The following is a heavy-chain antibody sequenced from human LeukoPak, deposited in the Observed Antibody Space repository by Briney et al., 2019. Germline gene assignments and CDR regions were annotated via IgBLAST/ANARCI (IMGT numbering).Heavy chain of an antibody. CDR1: GFTFSSYG. CDR2: ISYDGSNK. D-gene: IGHD3-9*01. V-gene: IGHV3-30*18. CDR3: AKDIYDIAFDY. J-gene: IGHJ4*02. Sequence: GGSLRLSCAASGFTFSSYGMHWVRQAPGKGLEWVAVISYDGSNKYYADSVKGRFTISRDNSKNTLYLQMNSLRAEDTAVYYCAKDIYDIAFDYWGQGTLVTVSS.